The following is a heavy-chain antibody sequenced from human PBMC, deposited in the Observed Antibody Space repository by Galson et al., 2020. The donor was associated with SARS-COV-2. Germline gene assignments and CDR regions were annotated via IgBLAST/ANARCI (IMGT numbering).Heavy chain of an antibody. V-gene: IGHV4-31*03. D-gene: IGHD2-15*01. CDR2: IYYSGST. CDR3: ARGGCSGGSCYLDAFDI. CDR1: GGSISSGGYY. J-gene: IGHJ3*02. Sequence: SETLSLTCTVSGGSISSGGYYWSWIRQHPGKGLEWIGYIYYSGSTYYNPSLKSRVTISVDTSKNQFSLKLSSVTAADTAVYYCARGGCSGGSCYLDAFDIWGQGTMVTVSS.